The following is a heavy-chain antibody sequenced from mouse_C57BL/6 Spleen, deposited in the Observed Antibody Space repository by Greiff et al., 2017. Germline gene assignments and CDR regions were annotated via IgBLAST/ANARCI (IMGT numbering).Heavy chain of an antibody. CDR3: ACWDYFDY. V-gene: IGHV3-6*01. J-gene: IGHJ2*01. Sequence: EVKLLESGPGLVKPSQSLSLTCSVTGYSITSGYYWNWIRQFPGNKLEWMGYISYDGSNNYNPSLKNRISITRDTSKNQFFLKLNSVTTEDTATYYCACWDYFDYWGQGTTLTVSS. CDR2: ISYDGSN. CDR1: GYSITSGYY. D-gene: IGHD4-1*01.